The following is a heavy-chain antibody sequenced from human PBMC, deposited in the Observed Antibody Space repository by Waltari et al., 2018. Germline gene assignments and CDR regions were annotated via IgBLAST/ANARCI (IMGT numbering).Heavy chain of an antibody. D-gene: IGHD3-16*02. CDR2: ISGSVGST. CDR3: AKDGRRLGELSPH. J-gene: IGHJ4*02. CDR1: GFTFSSYA. Sequence: EVQLVESGGGLVQHGGSLRLSCEASGFTFSSYAMSWVRQAPGKGLEWVSAISGSVGSTYYADSVKGRFTISRDNSKNTLYLQMNSLRAEDTAVYYCAKDGRRLGELSPHWGQGTLVTVSS. V-gene: IGHV3-23*04.